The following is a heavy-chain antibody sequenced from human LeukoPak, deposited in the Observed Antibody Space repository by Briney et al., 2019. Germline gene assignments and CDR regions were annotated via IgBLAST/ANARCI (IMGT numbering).Heavy chain of an antibody. Sequence: GGSLRLSCTASGFTFSSYSLNWVRQAPGKGLEWVSSVSTGSNYIYYADSVKGRFTISRDNDKNSLYLQMNSLRVEDTAVYYCAREFRYYFDYWGQGTLVTVSS. CDR3: AREFRYYFDY. V-gene: IGHV3-21*01. J-gene: IGHJ4*02. CDR1: GFTFSSYS. CDR2: VSTGSNYI.